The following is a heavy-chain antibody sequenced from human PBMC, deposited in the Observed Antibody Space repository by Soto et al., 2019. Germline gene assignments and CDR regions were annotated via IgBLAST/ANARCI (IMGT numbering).Heavy chain of an antibody. CDR2: IYTSGRT. Sequence: SETLPLTCTFSGGSTISYYWSWIRRPARKGLEWMGRIYTSGRTNYSPSLKSRFNQTVYTAKNQFSLKLSSVTAADTAVYYCARDGDGRMTANPYYYYGMDVWGPGTTVTVS. CDR3: ARDGDGRMTANPYYYYGMDV. CDR1: GGSTISYY. V-gene: IGHV4-4*07. J-gene: IGHJ6*02. D-gene: IGHD2-21*02.